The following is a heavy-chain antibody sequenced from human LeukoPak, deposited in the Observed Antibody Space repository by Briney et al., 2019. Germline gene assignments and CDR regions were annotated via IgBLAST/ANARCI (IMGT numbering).Heavy chain of an antibody. V-gene: IGHV1-69*06. J-gene: IGHJ4*02. CDR2: IIPIFGTA. D-gene: IGHD3-10*01. CDR3: ARVDGSGSYYGY. Sequence: SVTVSCTPSVGTFTSYAISWVRQAPGQGLEWMGRIIPIFGTANYAQKFQGRVTITADKSTSTAYMELSSLRSEDTAVDYCARVDGSGSYYGYWGQGTLVTVSS. CDR1: VGTFTSYA.